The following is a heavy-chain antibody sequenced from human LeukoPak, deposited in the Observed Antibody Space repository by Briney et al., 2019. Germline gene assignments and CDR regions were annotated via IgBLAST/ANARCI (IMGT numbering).Heavy chain of an antibody. CDR2: ISGSGDST. V-gene: IGHV3-23*01. Sequence: PGGSLRLSCAASGFTFSSYAMSWVRQAPGKGLEWVSVISGSGDSTYYADSVKGRFTSPRDNSKNTLYLQMSSLRAEDTAVYYCAKGRLELLTPWGQGTLVTVSS. D-gene: IGHD1-26*01. J-gene: IGHJ5*02. CDR3: AKGRLELLTP. CDR1: GFTFSSYA.